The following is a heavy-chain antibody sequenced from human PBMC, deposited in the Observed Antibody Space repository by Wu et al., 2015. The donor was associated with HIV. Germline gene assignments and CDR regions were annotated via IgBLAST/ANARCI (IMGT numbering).Heavy chain of an antibody. CDR1: GYTFTGYY. CDR3: ARELIAAAGSP. D-gene: IGHD6-13*01. J-gene: IGHJ5*02. Sequence: QVQLVQSGAEVKKPGASVKVSCKASGYTFTGYYMHWVRQAPGQGLEWMGWINPNNGGTNYAQKFQGRVTMTRDTSISTVYMQLYRLTSDDTAVYYCARELIAAAGSPWGQGTQVAVSS. V-gene: IGHV1-2*02. CDR2: INPNNGGT.